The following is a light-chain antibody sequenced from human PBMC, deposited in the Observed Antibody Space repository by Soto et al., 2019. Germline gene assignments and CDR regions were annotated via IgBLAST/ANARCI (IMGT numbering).Light chain of an antibody. CDR3: NSYRDSSTFV. CDR2: DVS. J-gene: IGLJ1*01. Sequence: QPVLTQPASVSGSPGQSITISCTGTSSDVGGYTYVSWYQQYPGKAPKLMIYDVSNRRSGVSHRFSGSKSGNTASLTISGLQAEDEADYYCNSYRDSSTFVFGSGTKVTVL. V-gene: IGLV2-14*01. CDR1: SSDVGGYTY.